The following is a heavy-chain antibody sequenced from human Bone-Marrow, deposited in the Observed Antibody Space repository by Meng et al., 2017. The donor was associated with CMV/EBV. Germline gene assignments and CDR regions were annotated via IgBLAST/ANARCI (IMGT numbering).Heavy chain of an antibody. Sequence: GESLKISCAASGFTFSSYAMHWVRQAPGKGLEWVSYISSSGSTIYYADSVKGRFTISRDNAKNSLYLQMNSLRAEDTAVYYCARDYLDYGDSEGDYWGQGTLVTVSS. CDR2: ISSSGSTI. V-gene: IGHV3-48*04. D-gene: IGHD4-17*01. CDR1: GFTFSSYA. J-gene: IGHJ4*02. CDR3: ARDYLDYGDSEGDY.